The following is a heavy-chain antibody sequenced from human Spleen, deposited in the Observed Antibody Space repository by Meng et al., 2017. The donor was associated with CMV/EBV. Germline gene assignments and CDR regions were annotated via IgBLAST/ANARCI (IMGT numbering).Heavy chain of an antibody. D-gene: IGHD2-2*01. Sequence: SGYTFTSYGISWVRQAPGQGLEWMGWISAYNGNTNYAQKLQGRVTMTTDTSTRTAYMELRSLRSDDTAVYYCARVDGGGVVVPAAILTWGQGTLVTVSS. J-gene: IGHJ4*02. CDR3: ARVDGGGVVVPAAILT. CDR2: ISAYNGNT. V-gene: IGHV1-18*01. CDR1: GYTFTSYG.